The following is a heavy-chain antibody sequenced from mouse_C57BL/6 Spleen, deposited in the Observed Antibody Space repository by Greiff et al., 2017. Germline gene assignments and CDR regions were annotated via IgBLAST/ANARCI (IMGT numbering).Heavy chain of an antibody. D-gene: IGHD5-1*01. J-gene: IGHJ4*01. CDR3: TSNGIGGTSYAMDY. CDR1: GFTFSDYY. CDR2: INYDGSST. V-gene: IGHV5-16*01. Sequence: EVKLVESEGGLVQPGSSMQLSCTASGFTFSDYYMAWVRQVPEKGLEWVANINYDGSSTYYLDSLKSRFIISRDNAKNILYLQMISLKSEDTATYYCTSNGIGGTSYAMDYWGQGTSVTVSS.